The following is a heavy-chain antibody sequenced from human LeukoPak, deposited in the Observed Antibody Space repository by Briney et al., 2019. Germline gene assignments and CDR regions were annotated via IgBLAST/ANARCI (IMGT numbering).Heavy chain of an antibody. D-gene: IGHD6-13*01. V-gene: IGHV1-2*02. Sequence: ASVKVSCKASGGTFSSYAISWVRQAPGQGLEWMGWINPNSGGTNYAQKFQGRVTMTRDTSISTAYMELSRLRSDDTAVYYCARGIAQTDYWGQGTLVTVSS. J-gene: IGHJ4*02. CDR3: ARGIAQTDY. CDR2: INPNSGGT. CDR1: GGTFSSYA.